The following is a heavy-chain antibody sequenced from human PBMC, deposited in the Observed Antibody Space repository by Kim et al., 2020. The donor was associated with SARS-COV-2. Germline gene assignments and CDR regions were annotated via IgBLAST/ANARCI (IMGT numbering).Heavy chain of an antibody. CDR2: IETDGRST. J-gene: IGHJ6*02. V-gene: IGHV3-74*01. CDR1: GFTFSTYW. D-gene: IGHD2-15*01. CDR3: TRSRPPAYGGSPGYYHYGMDV. Sequence: GGSLRLSCVASGFTFSTYWMHWVRQAPGKGLVWVSRIETDGRSTSSADSVKGRFTISRDNAKNTLYLQMDSLRADDTAVYYCTRSRPPAYGGSPGYYHYGMDVWGQGTAVTVSS.